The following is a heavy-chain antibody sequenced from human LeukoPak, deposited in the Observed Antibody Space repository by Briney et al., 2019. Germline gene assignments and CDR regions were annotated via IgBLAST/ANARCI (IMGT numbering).Heavy chain of an antibody. CDR3: AREGRSTSSGY. Sequence: PSETLSLTCTVSGGSISNYYWTWIRQPAGKELEWIGRISSSGSTNCNPSLKSRVTVSVDTSKNQFSLKMSSVTAADTAMYYCAREGRSTSSGYWGQGTLVTVSS. V-gene: IGHV4-4*07. D-gene: IGHD6-6*01. J-gene: IGHJ4*02. CDR1: GGSISNYY. CDR2: ISSSGST.